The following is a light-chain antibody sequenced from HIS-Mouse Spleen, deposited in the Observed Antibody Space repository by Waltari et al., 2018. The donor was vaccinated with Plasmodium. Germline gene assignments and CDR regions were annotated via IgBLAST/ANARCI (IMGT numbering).Light chain of an antibody. CDR2: QDS. CDR3: QAWDSSTVV. CDR1: NLGHKY. Sequence: SYELTQPPSVSVSPAQPASITRSRANLGHKYACWYQQKPGQSPVLVIYQDSKRPSGIPERFSGSNSGNTATLTVSGTQAMDEADYYCQAWDSSTVVFGGGTKLTVL. J-gene: IGLJ2*01. V-gene: IGLV3-1*01.